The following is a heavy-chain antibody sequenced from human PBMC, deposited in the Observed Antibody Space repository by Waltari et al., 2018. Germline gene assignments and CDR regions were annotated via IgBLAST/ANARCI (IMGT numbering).Heavy chain of an antibody. CDR3: ARDLGYHHNAGVDY. CDR2: IYHSGST. CDR1: GYSISSGYY. V-gene: IGHV4-38-2*02. D-gene: IGHD5-18*01. Sequence: QVQLQESGPGLVKPSETLSLTCAVSGYSISSGYYWGWIRQPPGKGLEWIGSIYHSGSTYYNPSLKSRVTISVDTSKNQFSLKLSSVTAADTAVYYCARDLGYHHNAGVDYWGQGTLVTVSS. J-gene: IGHJ4*02.